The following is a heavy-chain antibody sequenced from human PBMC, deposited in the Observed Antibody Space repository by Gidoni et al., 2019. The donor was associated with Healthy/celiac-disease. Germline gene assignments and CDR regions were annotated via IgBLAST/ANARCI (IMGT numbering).Heavy chain of an antibody. D-gene: IGHD3-10*01. CDR2: ISGSGGST. CDR3: AKVTVVRGVPPDAFDI. Sequence: EVQLLESGGGLVQPGGSLRLSCAASGFTFSSYAMSWVRQAPGKGLEWVSAISGSGGSTYYADSVKGRFTISRDNSKNTLYLQMNSLRAEDTAVYYCAKVTVVRGVPPDAFDIWGQGTMVTVSS. J-gene: IGHJ3*02. CDR1: GFTFSSYA. V-gene: IGHV3-23*01.